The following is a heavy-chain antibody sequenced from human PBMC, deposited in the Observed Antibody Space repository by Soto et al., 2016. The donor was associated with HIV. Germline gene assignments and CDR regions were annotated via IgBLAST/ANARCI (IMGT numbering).Heavy chain of an antibody. Sequence: QVQLVQSGAEVKKPGSSVKVSCKASGGTFSSNAISWLRQAPGQGLEWMGGIIPIFGTTNYAQKFQGRVTISADESTSTAYMELSSLRSEDTAVYYCARGDSGYPNYYYFMDVWGKGTTVIVSS. J-gene: IGHJ6*03. CDR2: IIPIFGTT. V-gene: IGHV1-69*13. D-gene: IGHD5-12*01. CDR3: ARGDSGYPNYYYFMDV. CDR1: GGTFSSNA.